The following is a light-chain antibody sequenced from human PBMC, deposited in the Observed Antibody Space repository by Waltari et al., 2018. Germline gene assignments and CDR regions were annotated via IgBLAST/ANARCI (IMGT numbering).Light chain of an antibody. J-gene: IGKJ5*01. Sequence: EIVMTQSPATLSVSPGERATLSCRASQSVSSNLAWYQQKPGQAPRLLIYGASTRATGIPDRLSGSGSGTEFTLTISSLQSEDFAVYYCQKYNNWPRGIFGQGTRLEIK. CDR3: QKYNNWPRGI. CDR1: QSVSSN. CDR2: GAS. V-gene: IGKV3-15*01.